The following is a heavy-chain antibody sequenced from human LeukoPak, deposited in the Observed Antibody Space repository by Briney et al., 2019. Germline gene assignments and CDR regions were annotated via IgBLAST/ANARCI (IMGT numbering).Heavy chain of an antibody. CDR3: ARLGDKDVDIVATIEWGFDY. Sequence: GGSLRLSCAASGFTFSSYAMSWVRQAPGKGLEWVSYVSSSGFTIYYADSVKGRFTISRDNARNSLFLQMNSLRAEDTAVYYCARLGDKDVDIVATIEWGFDYWGQGALVTVSS. V-gene: IGHV3-48*03. J-gene: IGHJ4*02. CDR2: VSSSGFTI. CDR1: GFTFSSYA. D-gene: IGHD5-12*01.